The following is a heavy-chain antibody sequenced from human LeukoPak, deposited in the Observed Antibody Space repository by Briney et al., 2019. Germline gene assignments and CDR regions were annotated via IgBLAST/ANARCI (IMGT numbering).Heavy chain of an antibody. CDR3: AKKEQRGPRVMLLQH. Sequence: GGSLRLSCAASGFTFSSYAMSWVRQAPGKGLEWVSAISGSGGSIYYADSVKGRFTISRDNSKNTLYLQMNSLRAEDTAVYYCAKKEQRGPRVMLLQHWGQGTLVTVSS. D-gene: IGHD5-18*01. CDR2: ISGSGGSI. J-gene: IGHJ1*01. V-gene: IGHV3-23*01. CDR1: GFTFSSYA.